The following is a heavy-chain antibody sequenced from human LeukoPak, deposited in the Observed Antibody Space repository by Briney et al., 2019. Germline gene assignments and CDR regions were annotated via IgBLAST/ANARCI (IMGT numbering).Heavy chain of an antibody. CDR1: GYTFTNYD. D-gene: IGHD3-3*02. J-gene: IGHJ3*02. Sequence: ASVKVSCKASGYTFTNYDINWVRQATGQGPEWMGWMNPKSGNTGYAQKFQGRVTMTRNTSISTAYMELSSLRSEDTAVYYCARGAFTGLDAFDIWGQGTMVTVSS. V-gene: IGHV1-8*01. CDR3: ARGAFTGLDAFDI. CDR2: MNPKSGNT.